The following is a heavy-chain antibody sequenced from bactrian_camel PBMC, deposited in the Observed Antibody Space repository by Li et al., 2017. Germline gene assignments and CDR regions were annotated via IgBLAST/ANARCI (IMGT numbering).Heavy chain of an antibody. CDR3: AASWLRRCPPEVVSARGSKT. D-gene: IGHD2*01. J-gene: IGHJ4*01. V-gene: IGHV3S40*01. CDR2: IYTGSGNT. CDR1: GYTYNRNC. Sequence: DVQLVESGGGSVQAGGSLRLSCAASGYTYNRNCMAWFRQAPGKEREGVARIYTGSGNTYYADSVKGRFTISQDNAKNTVYLQMNNLRPEDAAMYYCAASWLRRCPPEVVSARGSKTWGQGTQVTVS.